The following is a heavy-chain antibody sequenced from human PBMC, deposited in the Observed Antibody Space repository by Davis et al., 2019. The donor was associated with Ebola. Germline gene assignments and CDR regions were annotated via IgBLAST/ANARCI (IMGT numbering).Heavy chain of an antibody. D-gene: IGHD6-13*01. V-gene: IGHV3-72*01. CDR1: GFTFSDHY. CDR3: TAAAGPFDY. CDR2: SRNKANSYTT. Sequence: GESLKISCAASGFTFSDHYMEWVRQAPGKGLEWVGRSRNKANSYTTEHAAFVKGRFTISRDDSKNTAYLQMNSLKTEDTAVYYCTAAAGPFDYWGQGTLVTVSS. J-gene: IGHJ4*02.